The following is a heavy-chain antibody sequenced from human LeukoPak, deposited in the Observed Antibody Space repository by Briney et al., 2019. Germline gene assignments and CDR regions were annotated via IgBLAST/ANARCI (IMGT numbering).Heavy chain of an antibody. CDR2: INHSGST. Sequence: SETLSLTCAVYGGSFSGYYWRWIRQPPGKGLEWIGEINHSGSTNYNPSLKSRVTISVDTSKNQFSLKLSSVSAADTAVYYCARGQDHYYYYMDVWGKGTTVTVSS. J-gene: IGHJ6*03. CDR1: GGSFSGYY. V-gene: IGHV4-34*01. CDR3: ARGQDHYYYYMDV.